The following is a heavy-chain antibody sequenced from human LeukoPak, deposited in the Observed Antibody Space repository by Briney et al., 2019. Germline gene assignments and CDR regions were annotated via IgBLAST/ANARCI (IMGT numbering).Heavy chain of an antibody. CDR3: ARAYCSSTSCYTFDY. Sequence: SVNLSCKASAGTFSSYAISWVRQAPGQGLEWMGGIIPIFATANYAQKFQGRVTITADESTSTAYMELSSLRSEDTAVYYCARAYCSSTSCYTFDYWGQGTLVTVSS. V-gene: IGHV1-69*13. J-gene: IGHJ4*02. D-gene: IGHD2-2*02. CDR2: IIPIFATA. CDR1: AGTFSSYA.